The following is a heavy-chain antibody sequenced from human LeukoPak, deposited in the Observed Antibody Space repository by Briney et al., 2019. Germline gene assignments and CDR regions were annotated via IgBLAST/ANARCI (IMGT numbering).Heavy chain of an antibody. Sequence: GGSLRLSCAASGFTFSSYAMHWVRQAPGKGLEWVAVISCDGSNKYYADSVKGRFTISRDNSKNTLYLQMNSLRAEDTAVYYCARDYCSSTSCYYYYGMDVWGQGTTVTVSS. V-gene: IGHV3-30-3*01. J-gene: IGHJ6*02. CDR2: ISCDGSNK. CDR3: ARDYCSSTSCYYYYGMDV. D-gene: IGHD2-2*01. CDR1: GFTFSSYA.